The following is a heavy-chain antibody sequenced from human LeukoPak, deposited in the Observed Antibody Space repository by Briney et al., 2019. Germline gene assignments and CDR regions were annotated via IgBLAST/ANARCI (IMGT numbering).Heavy chain of an antibody. Sequence: GGSLRLSCAASGFTFSSYSMNWVRQAPGKGLEWVSSISSSSSYIYYADSVKGRFTISRDNAKNSLYLQMNSLRAEDTAVYYCARDARHYYDSSDDLYFDYWGQGTLVTVSS. D-gene: IGHD3-22*01. CDR3: ARDARHYYDSSDDLYFDY. CDR1: GFTFSSYS. V-gene: IGHV3-21*01. CDR2: ISSSSSYI. J-gene: IGHJ4*02.